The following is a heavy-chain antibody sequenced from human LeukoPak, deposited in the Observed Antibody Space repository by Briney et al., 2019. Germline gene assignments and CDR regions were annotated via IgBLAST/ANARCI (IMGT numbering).Heavy chain of an antibody. CDR1: GFTFDDYG. CDR2: IDWNGDNT. J-gene: IGHJ3*02. CDR3: ASDVTLIVTFIGDAFDI. D-gene: IGHD3-22*01. V-gene: IGHV3-20*04. Sequence: GGSLRLSCAASGFTFDDYGMSWVRQAPGKGLEWVATIDWNGDNTAYADPVKGRFTISRDNAKNSLYLQMNSLRAEDTALYYCASDVTLIVTFIGDAFDIWGQGTMVTVSS.